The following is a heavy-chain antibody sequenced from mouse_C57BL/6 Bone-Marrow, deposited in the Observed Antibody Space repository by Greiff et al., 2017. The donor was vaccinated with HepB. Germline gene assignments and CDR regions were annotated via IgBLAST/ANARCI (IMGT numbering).Heavy chain of an antibody. CDR1: GYTFTSYG. V-gene: IGHV1-81*01. D-gene: IGHD2-1*01. J-gene: IGHJ3*01. CDR3: ARGNYHPWFAY. Sequence: VQLKQSGAELARPGASVKLSCKASGYTFTSYGISWVKQRTGQGLEWIGEIYPRSGNTYYNEKFKGKATLTSDKSSSTAYMELRSLTSEDSAVYFCARGNYHPWFAYWGQGTLVTVSA. CDR2: IYPRSGNT.